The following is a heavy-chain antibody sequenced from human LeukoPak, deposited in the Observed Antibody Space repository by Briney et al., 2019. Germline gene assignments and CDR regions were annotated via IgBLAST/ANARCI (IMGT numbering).Heavy chain of an antibody. CDR1: GGSISSSSYY. J-gene: IGHJ1*01. Sequence: SETLSLTCTVSGGSISSSSYYWGWIRQPPGKGLEWIGSIYYSGSTYYNPSLKSRVTISVDTSKNQFSLKLSSVTAADTAVYYRARQARGWASAEYFQHWGQGTLVTVSS. V-gene: IGHV4-39*01. D-gene: IGHD3-10*01. CDR3: ARQARGWASAEYFQH. CDR2: IYYSGST.